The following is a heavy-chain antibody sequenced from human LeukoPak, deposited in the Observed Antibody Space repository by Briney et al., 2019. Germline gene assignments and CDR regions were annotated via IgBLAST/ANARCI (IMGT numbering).Heavy chain of an antibody. Sequence: PGGSLRLSCAASGFTFSSYSMDWVRQAPGKGLEWVSSISSSGSYIYYADSLKGRFTISRDNAKNSLSLQMNSLRAEDTAVYYCASAPTIFGVVYYMDVWGKGTTVTVSS. J-gene: IGHJ6*03. V-gene: IGHV3-21*01. D-gene: IGHD3-3*01. CDR1: GFTFSSYS. CDR2: ISSSGSYI. CDR3: ASAPTIFGVVYYMDV.